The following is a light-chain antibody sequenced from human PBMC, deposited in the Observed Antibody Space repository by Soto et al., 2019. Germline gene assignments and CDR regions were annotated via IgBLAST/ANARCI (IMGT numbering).Light chain of an antibody. Sequence: IGRAQSPATLSVSPGGRASLFWRGLQSVSSNLAWYQQKPGQAPRLLIYGASNRATGIPARFSGSGSGTDFTLSISSLEPEDFAVYYCQQRSNWPPAFTFGGGTKVDI. CDR2: GAS. CDR1: QSVSSN. J-gene: IGKJ4*01. V-gene: IGKV3-11*01. CDR3: QQRSNWPPAFT.